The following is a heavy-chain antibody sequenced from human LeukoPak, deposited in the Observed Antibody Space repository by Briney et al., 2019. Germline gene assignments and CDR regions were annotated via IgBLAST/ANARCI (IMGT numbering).Heavy chain of an antibody. CDR1: GFTLSSYE. Sequence: GGSLRLSCAASGFTLSSYEMNWVRQAPGKGREWVSYFSSSGSTIYYADFVKGRFTISRDNAKNSLYLQMNSLRAEDTAIYYCARECSSTSCQDAFDIWGQGTMVTVSS. V-gene: IGHV3-48*03. J-gene: IGHJ3*02. D-gene: IGHD2-2*01. CDR3: ARECSSTSCQDAFDI. CDR2: FSSSGSTI.